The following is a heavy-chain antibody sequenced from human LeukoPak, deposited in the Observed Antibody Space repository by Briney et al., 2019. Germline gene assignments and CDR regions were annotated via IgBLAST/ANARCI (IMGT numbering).Heavy chain of an antibody. CDR1: GFTFDDYA. CDR2: ISWSSGSI. D-gene: IGHD6-6*01. V-gene: IGHV3-9*01. J-gene: IGHJ5*02. CDR3: AKALGQLVSGFDP. Sequence: GGSLRLSCAASGFTFDDYAMHWVRQAPGKGLEWVSGISWSSGSIGYADSVKGRFTISRDNAKNSLYLQMNSLRAEDTALYYCAKALGQLVSGFDPWGQGTLVTVSS.